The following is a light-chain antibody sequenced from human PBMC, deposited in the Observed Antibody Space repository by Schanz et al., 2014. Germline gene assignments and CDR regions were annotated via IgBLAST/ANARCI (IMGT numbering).Light chain of an antibody. J-gene: IGLJ3*02. CDR1: SSNIGSNT. Sequence: QSVLTQPPSASGTPGQRVTISCSGSSSNIGSNTVNWYQQLPGTAPKLLIFSDNQRPSGVPDRFSGSKSGTSASLAISGLQCEDEADYHCAAWDDSLNGPVFGGGTKLTVL. CDR2: SDN. V-gene: IGLV1-44*01. CDR3: AAWDDSLNGPV.